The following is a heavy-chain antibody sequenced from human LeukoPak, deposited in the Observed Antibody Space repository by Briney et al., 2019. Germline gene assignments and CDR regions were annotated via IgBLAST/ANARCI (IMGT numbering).Heavy chain of an antibody. CDR2: IYSGGTT. CDR1: GFSVSNNY. D-gene: IGHD4-17*01. J-gene: IGHJ3*02. Sequence: GGSLRLSCEAAGFSVSNNYMTWVRQAPGKGLEWVSVIYSGGTTYYGDSVEGRFTISRDNSRNTLNLQMNSLRAEDTAVYFCARGQSGDPAFDIWGQGTMVTVSS. CDR3: ARGQSGDPAFDI. V-gene: IGHV3-53*01.